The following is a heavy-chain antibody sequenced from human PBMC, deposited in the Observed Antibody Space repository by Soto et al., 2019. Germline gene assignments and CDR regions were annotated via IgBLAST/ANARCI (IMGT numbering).Heavy chain of an antibody. J-gene: IGHJ5*02. D-gene: IGHD6-6*01. V-gene: IGHV3-30-3*01. Sequence: GGSLRLSCAASGFTFSSYAMHWVRQAPGKGLEWVAVISYDGSNKYYADSVKGRFTISRDNSKNTLYLQMNSLRAEDTALYYCARDEKYSSSPGIRRKDWFDPWGQGTLVTVSS. CDR1: GFTFSSYA. CDR3: ARDEKYSSSPGIRRKDWFDP. CDR2: ISYDGSNK.